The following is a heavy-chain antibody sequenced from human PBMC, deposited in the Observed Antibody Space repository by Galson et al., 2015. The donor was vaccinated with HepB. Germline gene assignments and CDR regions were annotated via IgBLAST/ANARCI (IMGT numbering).Heavy chain of an antibody. V-gene: IGHV3-30*03. Sequence: SLRLSCAASGFTFSSYGMHWVRQAPGKGLEWVAVISYDGSNKYYADSVKGRFTISRDNSKNTLYLQMNSLRAEDTAVYYCARDYGDYVRLGYFDYWGQGTLVTVSS. CDR1: GFTFSSYG. CDR2: ISYDGSNK. D-gene: IGHD4-17*01. CDR3: ARDYGDYVRLGYFDY. J-gene: IGHJ4*02.